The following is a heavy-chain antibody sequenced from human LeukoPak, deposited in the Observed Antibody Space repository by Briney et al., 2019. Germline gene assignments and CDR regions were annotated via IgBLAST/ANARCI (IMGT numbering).Heavy chain of an antibody. CDR3: ARIDRLTMVRGVRPHYYFDY. Sequence: GGSLRLSCAASGFSFRSYGMHWVRQAPGKGLEWVSYISSSSSYTNYADSVKGRFTISRDNAKNSLYLQMNSLRAEDTAVYYCARIDRLTMVRGVRPHYYFDYWGQGTLVTVSS. J-gene: IGHJ4*02. D-gene: IGHD3-10*01. CDR1: GFSFRSYG. V-gene: IGHV3-21*05. CDR2: ISSSSSYT.